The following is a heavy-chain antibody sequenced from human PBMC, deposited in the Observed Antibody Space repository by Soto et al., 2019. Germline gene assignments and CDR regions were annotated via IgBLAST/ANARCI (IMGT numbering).Heavy chain of an antibody. CDR2: ISYDGSNK. D-gene: IGHD2-15*01. V-gene: IGHV3-30-3*01. CDR1: GFTFSSYA. J-gene: IGHJ6*02. CDR3: ARDRLVVAATLYYYYGMDV. Sequence: GVSLRLSCAASGFTFSSYAMHWVRQAPGKGLDWVAVISYDGSNKYYADSVKGRFTISRDNSKNTLYLQMNSLRAEDTAVYYWARDRLVVAATLYYYYGMDVWGQGTTVTVSS.